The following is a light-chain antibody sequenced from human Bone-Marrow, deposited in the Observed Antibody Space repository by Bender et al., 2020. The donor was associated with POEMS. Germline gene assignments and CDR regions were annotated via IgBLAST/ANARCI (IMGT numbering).Light chain of an antibody. Sequence: QSVLTQPPSASGTLGQRVTISCSGGSSNIGAHAVNWYQHLPGTAPKLLIYSSHRRPSEVPDRFSGYRSGTSASLAISGLQSEDEADYYCAVWDDSLNGWVFGGGTKLTVL. J-gene: IGLJ3*02. CDR3: AVWDDSLNGWV. V-gene: IGLV1-44*01. CDR1: SSNIGAHA. CDR2: SSH.